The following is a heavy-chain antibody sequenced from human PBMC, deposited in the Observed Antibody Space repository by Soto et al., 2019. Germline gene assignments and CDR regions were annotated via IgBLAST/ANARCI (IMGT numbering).Heavy chain of an antibody. V-gene: IGHV3-33*01. D-gene: IGHD5-18*01. CDR2: IWYDGSNK. CDR3: ARDQGRGYNYGFDY. J-gene: IGHJ4*02. Sequence: QVQLGESGGGVVQPGRSLRLSCAASGCTFSSYGMHWVRQAPGKGLQWVAVIWYDGSNKYYADSVKGRFTISRDNSKNTLYLQMNSLRAEDTAVYYCARDQGRGYNYGFDYWGQGTLVTVSS. CDR1: GCTFSSYG.